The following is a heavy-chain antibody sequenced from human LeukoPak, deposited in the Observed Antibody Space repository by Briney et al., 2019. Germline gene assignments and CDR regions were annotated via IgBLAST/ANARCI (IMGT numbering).Heavy chain of an antibody. CDR1: GFTFSSYS. CDR3: ARAIRGYSYVLDY. CDR2: ISSSSSYI. Sequence: GGSLRLSCAAPGFTFSSYSMNWVRQAPGKGLEWVSYISSSSSYIFYADSVKGRFTISRDNSKNTLYLQMNSLRAEDTAVYYCARAIRGYSYVLDYWGQGTLVTVSS. D-gene: IGHD5-18*01. J-gene: IGHJ4*02. V-gene: IGHV3-21*04.